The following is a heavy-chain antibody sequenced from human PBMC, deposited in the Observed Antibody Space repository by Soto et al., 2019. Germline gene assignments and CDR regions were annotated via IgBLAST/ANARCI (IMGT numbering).Heavy chain of an antibody. V-gene: IGHV3-21*01. D-gene: IGHD3-22*01. CDR2: ISSSSSYI. J-gene: IGHJ3*02. CDR1: GFTFSSYS. CDR3: ARDLGYYDSSGRRSAFGI. Sequence: EVQLVESGGGLVKPGGSLRLSCAASGFTFSSYSMNWVRQAPGTGLEWGASISSSSSYISYADSVKGRFTISRDNAKNSLYLQMNSLRAEDTAVYYCARDLGYYDSSGRRSAFGIGGQGPMVTVSS.